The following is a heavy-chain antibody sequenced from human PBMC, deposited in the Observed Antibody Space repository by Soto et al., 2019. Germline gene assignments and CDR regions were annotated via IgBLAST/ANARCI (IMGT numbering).Heavy chain of an antibody. D-gene: IGHD6-13*01. V-gene: IGHV4-59*12. J-gene: IGHJ4*02. CDR1: GGSISGYY. Sequence: SETLSLTCTVSGGSISGYYWSWIRQPPGKGLDWIGFIYYSGSTTYNPSLKSRVAISVDTSKNQFSLKLSSVTAADTAVYYCARGGIAAAAPPDYWGQGTLVTVSS. CDR3: ARGGIAAAAPPDY. CDR2: IYYSGST.